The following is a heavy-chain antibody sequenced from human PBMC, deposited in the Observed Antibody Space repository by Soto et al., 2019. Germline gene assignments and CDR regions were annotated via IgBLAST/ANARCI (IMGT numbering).Heavy chain of an antibody. J-gene: IGHJ4*02. V-gene: IGHV3-30*18. Sequence: QVQLVESGGGVVQPGRSLRLSCAASGFTFTTCGLHWVRQAPGKGLEWVAVISYDGNNKFYVDSVKGRFTISRDNSKNTLYLQMNSLRPEDTAVYYCVKGGPGYCSSGSCYPEYWGQGTLVAVSS. D-gene: IGHD2-15*01. CDR1: GFTFTTCG. CDR3: VKGGPGYCSSGSCYPEY. CDR2: ISYDGNNK.